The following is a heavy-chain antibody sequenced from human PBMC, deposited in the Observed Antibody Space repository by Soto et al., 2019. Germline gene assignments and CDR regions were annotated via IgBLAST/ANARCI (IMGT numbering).Heavy chain of an antibody. D-gene: IGHD3-10*01. CDR1: GFTFNQFG. CDR3: AREGVGMVRGAIIPFDH. V-gene: IGHV3-33*01. Sequence: QVQLEESGGGLVQPGRSLRLSCVVSGFTFNQFGMHWVRQAPGKGLEWVAVIWYDGSDAYYADSVKGRFTISRDDSKNTLYLEMNSLRVEDTAIYYCAREGVGMVRGAIIPFDHWGQGTLVTVSS. CDR2: IWYDGSDA. J-gene: IGHJ4*02.